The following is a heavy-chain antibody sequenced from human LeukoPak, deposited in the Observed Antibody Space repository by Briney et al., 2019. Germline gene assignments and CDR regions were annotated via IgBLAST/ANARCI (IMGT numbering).Heavy chain of an antibody. D-gene: IGHD1-26*01. CDR1: GFTVSSNY. CDR3: ARWGLGPSFDY. V-gene: IGHV3-53*05. Sequence: GGSLRLSCAASGFTVSSNYMSWVRQAPGKGLEWVSVIYSGGSTYYADSVKGRFTISRDNSKNTLYLQMNSLRAEDTAVYYCARWGLGPSFDYWGQGTRVTVSS. CDR2: IYSGGST. J-gene: IGHJ4*02.